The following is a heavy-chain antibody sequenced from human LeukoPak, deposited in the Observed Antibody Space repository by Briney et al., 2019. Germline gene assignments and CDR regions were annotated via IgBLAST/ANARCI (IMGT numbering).Heavy chain of an antibody. CDR2: ITSSSSYK. J-gene: IGHJ6*03. CDR3: ARDPYSGAYYEGYYYYYMDV. Sequence: GALRLSCAAPGFTFSNYNMNWVRQAPGKGLEWISSITSSSSYKFYADSVKGRFTISRDNAKNSLYLQMNSLRAEDTAVYYCARDPYSGAYYEGYYYYYMDVWGKGTTVTVSS. D-gene: IGHD1-26*01. V-gene: IGHV3-21*01. CDR1: GFTFSNYN.